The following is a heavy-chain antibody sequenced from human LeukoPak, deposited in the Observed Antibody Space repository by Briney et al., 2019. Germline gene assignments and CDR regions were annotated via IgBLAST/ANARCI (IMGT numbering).Heavy chain of an antibody. J-gene: IGHJ4*02. CDR1: GFIFSNYG. CDR2: ISGSGGST. V-gene: IGHV3-23*01. D-gene: IGHD4-23*01. Sequence: GGSLRLSCVASGFIFSNYGMSWVRQAPGKGLEWVSAISGSGGSTYYADSVKGRFTISRDNSKNTLYPQMNSLRAEDTAVYYCAKDRPTVVTRRHYFDYWGQGILVTVSS. CDR3: AKDRPTVVTRRHYFDY.